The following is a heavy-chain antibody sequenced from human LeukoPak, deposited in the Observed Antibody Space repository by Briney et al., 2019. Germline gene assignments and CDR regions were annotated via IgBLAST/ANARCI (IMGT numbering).Heavy chain of an antibody. D-gene: IGHD2-15*01. V-gene: IGHV3-21*01. CDR2: ISSSSSYI. J-gene: IGHJ6*02. CDR1: GCTFSSYS. Sequence: GGSLRLSCAASGCTFSSYSMNWVRQAPGKGLEWVSSISSSSSYIYYADSVKGRFTISRDNAKNSLYLQMNSLRAEDTAVYYCARDRIPLPGYCSGGSCYLPYYYGMDVWGQGTTVTVSS. CDR3: ARDRIPLPGYCSGGSCYLPYYYGMDV.